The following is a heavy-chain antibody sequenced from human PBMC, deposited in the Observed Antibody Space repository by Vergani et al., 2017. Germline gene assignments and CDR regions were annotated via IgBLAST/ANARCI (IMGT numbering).Heavy chain of an antibody. CDR3: ARVGQWLPPPPYPYYFDY. Sequence: QVQLQESGPGLVKPSETLSLTCTVSGGSISSYYWSWIRQPPGKGLEWIGYIYYSGSTNYNPSLKSRVTISVDTSKNQFSLKLSSVTAADTAVYDCARVGQWLPPPPYPYYFDYWGQGTLVTVSS. CDR1: GGSISSYY. V-gene: IGHV4-59*01. J-gene: IGHJ4*02. CDR2: IYYSGST. D-gene: IGHD6-19*01.